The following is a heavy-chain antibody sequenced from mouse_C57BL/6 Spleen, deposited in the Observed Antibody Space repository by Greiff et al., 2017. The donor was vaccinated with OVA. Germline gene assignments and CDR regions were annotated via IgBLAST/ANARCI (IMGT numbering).Heavy chain of an antibody. J-gene: IGHJ2*01. CDR1: GFTFTDYY. D-gene: IGHD2-2*01. Sequence: DVKLVESGGGLVQPGGSLSLSCAASGFTFTDYYMSWVRQPPGQALEWLGFIRNKANGYTTEYSASVKGRFTISRDNSQSILYLQMNALRAEDSATYYCARWLRRGYYFDYWGQGTTLTVSS. CDR3: ARWLRRGYYFDY. V-gene: IGHV7-3*01. CDR2: IRNKANGYTT.